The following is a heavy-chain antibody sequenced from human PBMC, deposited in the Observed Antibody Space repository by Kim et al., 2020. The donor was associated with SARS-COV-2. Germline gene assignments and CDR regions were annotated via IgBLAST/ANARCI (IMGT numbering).Heavy chain of an antibody. D-gene: IGHD3-10*01. Sequence: GGSLRLSCAASGFTFSSYAMHWVRQAPGKGLEWVAVISYDGSNKYYADSVKGRFTISRDNSKNTLYLQMNSLRAGDTAVYYCATGGSWSYHTPYDYWGQGTLLSLPS. CDR3: ATGGSWSYHTPYDY. J-gene: IGHJ4*02. V-gene: IGHV3-30-3*01. CDR1: GFTFSSYA. CDR2: ISYDGSNK.